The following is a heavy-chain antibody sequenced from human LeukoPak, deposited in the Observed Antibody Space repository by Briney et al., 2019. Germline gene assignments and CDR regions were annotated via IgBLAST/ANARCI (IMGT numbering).Heavy chain of an antibody. CDR3: ARLPSSSSWYYFDY. Sequence: PSETLSLTCTVSGGSISSYYWSWIRQPPGKGLEWIGYIYYSGSTNYNPSLKSRVTISVDTSKNQFSLKLSSVTAADTAVYYCARLPSSSSWYYFDYWGQGTLVTVSS. V-gene: IGHV4-59*08. CDR2: IYYSGST. J-gene: IGHJ4*02. CDR1: GGSISSYY. D-gene: IGHD6-13*01.